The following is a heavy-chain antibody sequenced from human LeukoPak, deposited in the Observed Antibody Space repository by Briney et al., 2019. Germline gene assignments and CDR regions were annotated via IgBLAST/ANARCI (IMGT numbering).Heavy chain of an antibody. CDR3: AKGRAAAGSMPEYDH. CDR1: GFTFNTYD. Sequence: PGRSLRLSCAASGFTFNTYDIHWVRQAPGKGLEWVSGISHNGGYKSYAGSVRGRFTVSRDNSKNALYLQMNSLRAEVTAVYYCAKGRAAAGSMPEYDHWGQGTLVTVSS. D-gene: IGHD6-13*01. J-gene: IGHJ4*02. CDR2: ISHNGGYK. V-gene: IGHV3-30*18.